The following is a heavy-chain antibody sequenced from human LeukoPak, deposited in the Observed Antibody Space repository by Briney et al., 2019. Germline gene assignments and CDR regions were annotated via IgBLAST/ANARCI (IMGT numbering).Heavy chain of an antibody. V-gene: IGHV3-23*01. CDR1: GFTFSSFA. CDR3: AKLGSGSYYFDY. J-gene: IGHJ4*02. D-gene: IGHD5-12*01. CDR2: ISGSGGST. Sequence: PGGSLRLSCAASGFTFSSFAMTWVRQAPGKGLEWVSSISGSGGSTYYTESVKGRFTISRDNSKNTLYVQMNSLRAEDTAVYYCAKLGSGSYYFDYWGQGTLVTVSS.